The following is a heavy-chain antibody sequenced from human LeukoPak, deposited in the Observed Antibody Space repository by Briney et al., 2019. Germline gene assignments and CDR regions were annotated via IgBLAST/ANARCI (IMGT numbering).Heavy chain of an antibody. CDR1: GGSISSYY. J-gene: IGHJ4*02. CDR3: ARDHYDSSGHYLDY. V-gene: IGHV4-59*01. Sequence: STDTLSLTCTVSGGSISSYYWSWIRQPPGKGLEWIGYIYYTGSTNCNPSLKSRVTISVDTSKNQLSLKLSSVTAADTAVYYCARDHYDSSGHYLDYWGQGTLATLPS. CDR2: IYYTGST. D-gene: IGHD3-22*01.